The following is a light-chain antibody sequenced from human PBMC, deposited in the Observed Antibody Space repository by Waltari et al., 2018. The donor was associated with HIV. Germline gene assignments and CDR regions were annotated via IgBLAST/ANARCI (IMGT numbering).Light chain of an antibody. J-gene: IGKJ1*01. CDR3: QQYGNSHRT. V-gene: IGKV3-20*01. Sequence: ELVLTQSPGTLSLSPGERATLSCRDSESVSSNYLGWYQQRPGQAPRLLIYAATHRAAGIPDRFSGSGSGTDFTLTISSLEPEDSAVYYCQQYGNSHRTFGQGTKVDIK. CDR2: AAT. CDR1: ESVSSNY.